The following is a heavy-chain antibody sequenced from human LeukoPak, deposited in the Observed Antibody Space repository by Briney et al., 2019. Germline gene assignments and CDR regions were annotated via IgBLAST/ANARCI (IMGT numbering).Heavy chain of an antibody. CDR1: GFTFSSYG. J-gene: IGHJ4*02. D-gene: IGHD3-3*01. V-gene: IGHV3-30*18. Sequence: GRSLRLSCAASGFTFSSYGMHWVRQAPAKGLEWVAVISYDGSSKYYADSVKGRFTISRDNSKNTLYLQMSSLRAEDTAVYYCAKEDFWSGYSDYWGQGTLVTVSS. CDR3: AKEDFWSGYSDY. CDR2: ISYDGSSK.